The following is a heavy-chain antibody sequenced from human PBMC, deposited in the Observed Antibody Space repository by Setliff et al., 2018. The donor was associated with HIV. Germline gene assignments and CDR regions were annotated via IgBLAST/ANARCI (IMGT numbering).Heavy chain of an antibody. CDR1: GGSFSSYY. Sequence: PSETLSLTCAVYGGSFSSYYWGWIRQPPGKGLEWIGSVYYSGSTYYNPSLKSRLTISVDTSTNKFSLKLSSVTAADTAVYYCARLRGLNLEPFDYWGQGTLVTVSS. V-gene: IGHV4-39*01. J-gene: IGHJ4*02. CDR2: VYYSGST. D-gene: IGHD1-1*01. CDR3: ARLRGLNLEPFDY.